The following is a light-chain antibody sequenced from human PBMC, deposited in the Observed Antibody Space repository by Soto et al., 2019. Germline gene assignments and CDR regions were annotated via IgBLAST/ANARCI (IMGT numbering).Light chain of an antibody. J-gene: IGKJ3*01. Sequence: EIVLTQSPGTLSLSPGEGATVSCRVSQSINSKSLVWYQRKFCQAPRLRIYNTSSRATGIPDRFSGSGSGTDFTLSISRLEPEDFAVYYCQHYGGSFIFGPGTKVDFK. CDR1: QSINSKS. CDR2: NTS. V-gene: IGKV3-20*01. CDR3: QHYGGSFI.